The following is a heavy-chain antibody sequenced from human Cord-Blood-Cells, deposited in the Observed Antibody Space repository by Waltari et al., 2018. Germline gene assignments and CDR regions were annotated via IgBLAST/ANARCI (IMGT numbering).Heavy chain of an antibody. CDR2: FDPEDGET. Sequence: QAPGKGLEWMGGFDPEDGETIYAQKFQGRVTMTEDTSTDTAYMELSSLRSEDTAVYYCATDLRKAIFGYYYGMDVWGQGTTVTVSS. CDR3: ATDLRKAIFGYYYGMDV. D-gene: IGHD3-3*01. J-gene: IGHJ6*02. V-gene: IGHV1-24*01.